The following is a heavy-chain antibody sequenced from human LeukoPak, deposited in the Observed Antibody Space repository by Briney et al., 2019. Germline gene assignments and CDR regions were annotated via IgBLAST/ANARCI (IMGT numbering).Heavy chain of an antibody. Sequence: GSLRLSCEASGFIMSVYWMSWVRPAPGKGLEWVGNIKQDGSERNYVDSVKGRFTISRDNAKKSLYLQMNSLRAEDTAVYYCARDWGAYYHFFDYWGQGTLVTVSS. CDR2: IKQDGSER. D-gene: IGHD3-22*01. J-gene: IGHJ4*02. CDR3: ARDWGAYYHFFDY. CDR1: GFIMSVYW. V-gene: IGHV3-7*01.